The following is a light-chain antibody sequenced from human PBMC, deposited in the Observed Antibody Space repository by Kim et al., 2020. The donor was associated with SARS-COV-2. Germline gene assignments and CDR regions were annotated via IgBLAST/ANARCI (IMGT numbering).Light chain of an antibody. CDR3: QTWDSYFWV. Sequence: SYELTQPPSVSVSPGQTAYITCSGDKLGDKYVSWYQQKPGQSPVLVIYQDKKRPSGIPEGFAGSNSGDTAPLTISETQAMYEADYYCQTWDSYFWVFGGGTQLIVL. V-gene: IGLV3-1*01. J-gene: IGLJ3*02. CDR2: QDK. CDR1: KLGDKY.